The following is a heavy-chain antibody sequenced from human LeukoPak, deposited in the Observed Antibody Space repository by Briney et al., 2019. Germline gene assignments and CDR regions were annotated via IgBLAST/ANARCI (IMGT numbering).Heavy chain of an antibody. CDR1: GVAFSDHY. CDR2: ISPTSTYT. J-gene: IGHJ4*02. CDR3: ATAGVAAAGGFDN. V-gene: IGHV3-11*05. D-gene: IGHD6-13*01. Sequence: GGSLRLSCAASGVAFSDHYMNWIRQAPGQGLECVSYISPTSTYTDYADSVKGRFTVSRDNAKNSLYLGMNSLRAEDTAVYFCATAGVAAAGGFDNWGQGTLVTVSS.